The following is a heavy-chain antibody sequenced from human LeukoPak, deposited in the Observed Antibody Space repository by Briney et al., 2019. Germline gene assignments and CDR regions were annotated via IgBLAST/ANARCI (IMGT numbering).Heavy chain of an antibody. Sequence: GGSLRLSCAASGFTFSSYDMSWVRQAPGKGLEWVSVISTSGGGTYHADSVKGRFIISRDNSKNTLYLQMNSLRAEDTAAYYCAKGRACTNGVCHFDYWGRGTLVTVSS. CDR2: ISTSGGGT. CDR1: GFTFSSYD. J-gene: IGHJ4*02. CDR3: AKGRACTNGVCHFDY. D-gene: IGHD2-8*01. V-gene: IGHV3-23*01.